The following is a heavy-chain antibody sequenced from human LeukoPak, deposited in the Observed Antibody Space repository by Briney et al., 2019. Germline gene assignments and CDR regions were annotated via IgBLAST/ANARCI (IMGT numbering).Heavy chain of an antibody. Sequence: SETLSLTCTVSGGSISSSSYYWGWIRQPPGKGLEWIGSIYYSWSTYYNPSLKSRVTISVDTSKNQFSLKLSSVTAADTAVYYCARLTAAAGKVFDYWGQGTLVTVSS. D-gene: IGHD6-13*01. V-gene: IGHV4-39*01. J-gene: IGHJ4*02. CDR3: ARLTAAAGKVFDY. CDR2: IYYSWST. CDR1: GGSISSSSYY.